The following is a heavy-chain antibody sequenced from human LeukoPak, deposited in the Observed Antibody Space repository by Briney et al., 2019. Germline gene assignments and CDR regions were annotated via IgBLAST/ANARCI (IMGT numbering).Heavy chain of an antibody. CDR3: ARVHWNYDGLAWFDP. J-gene: IGHJ5*02. CDR1: GFTFTTFW. V-gene: IGHV4-59*10. CDR2: IFTSGAT. D-gene: IGHD1-7*01. Sequence: GSLRLSCAASGFTFTTFWMSWVRQAPGKGLEWIGRIFTSGATFYNPSLKTRVTMSIATSKNQFSLKLSSVTAADTAVYYCARVHWNYDGLAWFDPWGQGTLVTVSS.